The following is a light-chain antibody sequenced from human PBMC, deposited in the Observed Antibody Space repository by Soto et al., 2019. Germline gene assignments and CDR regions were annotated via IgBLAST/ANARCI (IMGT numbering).Light chain of an antibody. CDR1: QSLVHSDGNTY. CDR3: LQGTHWPWT. CDR2: RVS. V-gene: IGKV2-30*02. J-gene: IGKJ1*01. Sequence: DVVMTQPPLSLPVTLGQPASISCRSSQSLVHSDGNTYLNWFQQRPGQSPRRLIYRVSSRDSGVPDRFGGSGSGTDFTLNISRVEAEDVGVYYCLQGTHWPWTFGQGTKVEIK.